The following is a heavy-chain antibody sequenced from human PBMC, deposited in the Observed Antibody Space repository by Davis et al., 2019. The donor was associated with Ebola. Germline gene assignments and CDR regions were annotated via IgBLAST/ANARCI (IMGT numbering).Heavy chain of an antibody. J-gene: IGHJ4*02. CDR3: AKDREYCSSTSCYTIYYTFDY. V-gene: IGHV3-30*18. Sequence: PGGSLRLSCAASGFTFSSYGMHWVRQAPGKGLEWVAVISYDGSNKYYADSVKGRFTISRDNSKNTLYLQMNSLRAEDTAVYYCAKDREYCSSTSCYTIYYTFDYWGQGTLVTVSS. CDR1: GFTFSSYG. D-gene: IGHD2-2*02. CDR2: ISYDGSNK.